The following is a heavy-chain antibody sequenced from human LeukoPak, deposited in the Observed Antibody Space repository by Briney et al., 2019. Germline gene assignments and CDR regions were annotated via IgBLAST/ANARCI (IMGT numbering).Heavy chain of an antibody. CDR2: INPSGGST. V-gene: IGHV1-46*01. J-gene: IGHJ4*02. D-gene: IGHD6-19*01. Sequence: IINPSGGSTSYAQKFQGRVTMTRDTSTSTVYMELSSLRSEDTAVYYCARASSGWYGGVDYWGQGTLVTVSS. CDR3: ARASSGWYGGVDY.